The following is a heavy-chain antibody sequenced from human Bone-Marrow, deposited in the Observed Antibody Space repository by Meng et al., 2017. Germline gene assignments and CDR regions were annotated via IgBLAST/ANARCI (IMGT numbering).Heavy chain of an antibody. J-gene: IGHJ4*02. CDR3: ARVPSAYSSSWYLIDY. CDR1: GYTFTSYG. D-gene: IGHD6-13*01. Sequence: ASVKVSCKASGYTFTSYGISWVRQAPGQGLEWMGWISAYNGNTNYAQKLQGRVTMTTDTSTSTAYMELRSLRSDDTAVYYCARVPSAYSSSWYLIDYRGQGTLVTVSS. CDR2: ISAYNGNT. V-gene: IGHV1-18*01.